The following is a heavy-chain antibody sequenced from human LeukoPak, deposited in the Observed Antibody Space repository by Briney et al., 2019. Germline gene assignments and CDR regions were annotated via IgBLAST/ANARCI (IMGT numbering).Heavy chain of an antibody. Sequence: GGSLRLSCAASGFTFSSYSTNWVRQVPGKGLEWVSYISSSSSTIYYADSVKGRFTISRDNAKNSLYLQMNSLRVDDTAVYYCARDRSSGYYGSSDYWGQGTLVTVSS. V-gene: IGHV3-48*01. CDR3: ARDRSSGYYGSSDY. J-gene: IGHJ4*02. D-gene: IGHD3-22*01. CDR1: GFTFSSYS. CDR2: ISSSSSTI.